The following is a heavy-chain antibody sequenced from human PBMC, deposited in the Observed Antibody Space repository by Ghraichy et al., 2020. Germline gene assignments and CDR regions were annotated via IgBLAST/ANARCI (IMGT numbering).Heavy chain of an antibody. Sequence: GGSLRLSCAASGFTFGSYAMGWVRQAPGKGLEWVATISAGAGTNTFFAGSVEGRFTISRDTSHNTLYLQMNSLTAGDTAVYYCAREHSSTWFLFDYWGQGTRVTVSS. CDR3: AREHSSTWFLFDY. CDR1: GFTFGSYA. J-gene: IGHJ4*02. V-gene: IGHV3-23*01. D-gene: IGHD6-13*01. CDR2: ISAGAGTNT.